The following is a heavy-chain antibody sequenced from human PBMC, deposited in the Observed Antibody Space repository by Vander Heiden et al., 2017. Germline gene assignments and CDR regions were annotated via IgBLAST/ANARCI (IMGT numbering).Heavy chain of an antibody. CDR2: ISGDGGST. V-gene: IGHV3-23*01. CDR3: AKDNEAYYDTSGYYYFDN. D-gene: IGHD3-22*01. CDR1: GITFGTYP. J-gene: IGHJ4*02. Sequence: EVQMLESGRGLVQPGGSLSLPCAASGITFGTYPMSWVRQSPGKGLEWVSGISGDGGSTYYADSVRGRVTISRDNSKNTLYLQMDSLRAEETAIYYCAKDNEAYYDTSGYYYFDNWCQGTLVTVSS.